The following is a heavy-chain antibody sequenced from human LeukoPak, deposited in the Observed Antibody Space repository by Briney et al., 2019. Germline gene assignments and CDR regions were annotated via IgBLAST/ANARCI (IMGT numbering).Heavy chain of an antibody. V-gene: IGHV4-59*08. Sequence: SETLSLTCTVSGGSIRSYYWGWIRQPPGKGLEWIGYIHYSESTKYIPSLKSRVTMSVDTSKNQFSLKLSSVTAADTAVYYCASRSGSFSDALDIWGQGTLVTVSS. CDR3: ASRSGSFSDALDI. CDR2: IHYSEST. CDR1: GGSIRSYY. D-gene: IGHD3-10*01. J-gene: IGHJ3*02.